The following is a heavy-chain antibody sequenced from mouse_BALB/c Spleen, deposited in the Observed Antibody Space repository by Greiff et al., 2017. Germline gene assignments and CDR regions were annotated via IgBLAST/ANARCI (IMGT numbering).Heavy chain of an antibody. Sequence: VQLQQSGAELVRPGTSVKVSCKASGYAFTNYLIEWVKQRPGQGLEWIGVINPGSGGTNYNEKFKGKATLTADKSSSTAYMQLSSLTSDDSAVYFCARGDYGNYDPFFAYWGQGTLVTVSA. V-gene: IGHV1-54*01. CDR2: INPGSGGT. D-gene: IGHD2-1*01. CDR1: GYAFTNYL. CDR3: ARGDYGNYDPFFAY. J-gene: IGHJ3*01.